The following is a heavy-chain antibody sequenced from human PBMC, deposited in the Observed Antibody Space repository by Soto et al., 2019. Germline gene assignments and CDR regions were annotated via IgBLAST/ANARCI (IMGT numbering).Heavy chain of an antibody. D-gene: IGHD5-18*01. V-gene: IGHV1-69*04. J-gene: IGHJ4*02. CDR2: IITILSIA. CDR3: AREGVGYRYGTLDY. CDR1: GGTFSSYT. Sequence: SVKVSCKASGGTFSSYTMSWVRQAPGQGLEWIGRIITILSIANYAQKLQGRVTITADKSKSTAYMKLSSLRSEDTSVYYCAREGVGYRYGTLDYWGQGTLVTVSS.